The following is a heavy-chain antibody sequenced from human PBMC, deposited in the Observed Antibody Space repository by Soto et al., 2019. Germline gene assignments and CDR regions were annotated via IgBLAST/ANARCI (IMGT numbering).Heavy chain of an antibody. CDR1: GGSISSYY. CDR2: IYYSGST. CDR3: ATTPQDSSSWKRNWFDP. D-gene: IGHD6-13*01. Sequence: QVQLQESGPGLVKPSETLSLTCTVSGGSISSYYWSWIRQPPGKGLEWIGYIYYSGSTNYNPSLKPRFTITVDTSKTQFSLKLSSVTAVDTAVYYCATTPQDSSSWKRNWFDPWGQGTLVTVSS. V-gene: IGHV4-59*08. J-gene: IGHJ5*02.